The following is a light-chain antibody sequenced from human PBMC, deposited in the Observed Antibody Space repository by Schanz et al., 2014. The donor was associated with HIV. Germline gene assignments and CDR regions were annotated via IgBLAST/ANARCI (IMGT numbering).Light chain of an antibody. CDR2: RAS. V-gene: IGKV1-5*03. CDR3: QHLSSYPLT. Sequence: DIQMTQSPSTLSASVGDGVTITCRASQYISHWLAWYQQKPGQAPKFLIHRASTLEAGVSSRFSGSGSGSEFTLTISTLQAEDFATYYCQHLSSYPLTFGGGTKVEI. J-gene: IGKJ4*01. CDR1: QYISHW.